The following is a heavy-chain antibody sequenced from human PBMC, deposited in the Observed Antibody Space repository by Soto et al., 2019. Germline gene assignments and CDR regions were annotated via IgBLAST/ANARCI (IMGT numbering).Heavy chain of an antibody. CDR3: ARGKDLWTYYYDMDV. V-gene: IGHV4-38-2*01. J-gene: IGHJ6*02. CDR1: GYSISSGYY. CDR2: IYHSGST. D-gene: IGHD3-10*01. Sequence: PSETLSLTCAVSGYSISSGYYWGWIRQPPGKGLEWIGSIYHSGSTYYNPSLKSRVTISVDTSKNQFSLKLSSVTAADTAVYYCARGKDLWTYYYDMDVWGQGTTVTVSS.